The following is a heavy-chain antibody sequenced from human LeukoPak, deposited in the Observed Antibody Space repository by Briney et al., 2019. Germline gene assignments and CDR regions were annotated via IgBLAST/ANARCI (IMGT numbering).Heavy chain of an antibody. D-gene: IGHD5-12*01. Sequence: ASVKVSCKASGYTFTSYYMHWVRQAPGQGLEWMGIINPSGGSTNYAQKFQGRVTITADESTSTAYMELSSLRSEDTAVYYCARCHIVATIGDAFDIWGQGTMVTVSS. CDR2: INPSGGST. CDR3: ARCHIVATIGDAFDI. J-gene: IGHJ3*02. V-gene: IGHV1-46*01. CDR1: GYTFTSYY.